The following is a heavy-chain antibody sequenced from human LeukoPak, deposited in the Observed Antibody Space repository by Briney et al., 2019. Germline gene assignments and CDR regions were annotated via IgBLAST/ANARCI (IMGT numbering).Heavy chain of an antibody. V-gene: IGHV3-7*01. CDR1: VFTFTSYG. Sequence: GGSLRLSCAASVFTFTSYGMAWVRQAPGKGLEWLANIREDESEINYVDSVRGRFTISRDNARNSLYLQMTNLRPEDTAVYYCAREYWSRLDWGQGTLVTVSS. CDR2: IREDESEI. J-gene: IGHJ4*02. D-gene: IGHD2-8*02. CDR3: AREYWSRLD.